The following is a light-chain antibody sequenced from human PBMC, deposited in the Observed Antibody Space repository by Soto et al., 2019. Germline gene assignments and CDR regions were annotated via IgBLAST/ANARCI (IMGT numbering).Light chain of an antibody. CDR2: GNS. J-gene: IGLJ2*01. Sequence: QSVLTQPPSVSGAPGQRVTISCTGTSSNIGAGYDVHWYQQLPGTAPKLIIYGNSNRPSGVADRFSGSKSGTAASLAITGLQAEDEADYDCQSYDSSLSGHVVFGGGTKLTVL. V-gene: IGLV1-40*01. CDR1: SSNIGAGYD. CDR3: QSYDSSLSGHVV.